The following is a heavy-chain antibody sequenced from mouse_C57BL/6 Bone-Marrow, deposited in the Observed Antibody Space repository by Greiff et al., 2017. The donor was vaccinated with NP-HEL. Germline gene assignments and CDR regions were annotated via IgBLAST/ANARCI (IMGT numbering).Heavy chain of an antibody. CDR2: IYPRSGNT. J-gene: IGHJ2*01. CDR1: GYTFKSYG. Sequence: VQLQESGAELARPGASVKLSCTASGYTFKSYGLSWVKQRTGQGLEWIGEIYPRSGNTYYTEKFKGKATLTADKSSSTAYMELRSLTSEDSAVYFCSLWWDYWGQGTTLTVSS. D-gene: IGHD1-1*02. CDR3: SLWWDY. V-gene: IGHV1-81*01.